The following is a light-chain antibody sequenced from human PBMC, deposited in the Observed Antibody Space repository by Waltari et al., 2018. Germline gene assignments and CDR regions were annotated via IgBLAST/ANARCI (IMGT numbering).Light chain of an antibody. Sequence: QSALTQPASVSGSPGQSITIPCTGTSSEIGSYNLVSWYQQHPGKVPKLIIYEVIKRPSGISDRFSGSKSGNTASLTISGLQAEDEADYYCSSNAAGSSYVVFGGGTRLTVL. V-gene: IGLV2-23*02. J-gene: IGLJ2*01. CDR1: SSEIGSYNL. CDR3: SSNAAGSSYVV. CDR2: EVI.